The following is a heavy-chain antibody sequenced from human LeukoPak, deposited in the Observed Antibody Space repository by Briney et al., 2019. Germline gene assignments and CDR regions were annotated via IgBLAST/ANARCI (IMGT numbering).Heavy chain of an antibody. CDR3: ARDGVVVPAAMREEKYYYYYGMDV. Sequence: GASVRLSCEASGYTFSSYYMHWVRQAPGQGLEWVSRINRNGCDTSYAQKLQDRVTITRDKSTSTLYMELSSLRSEDTAVYYCARDGVVVPAAMREEKYYYYYGMDVWGKGTTVTVSS. D-gene: IGHD2-2*01. CDR1: GYTFSSYY. J-gene: IGHJ6*04. CDR2: INRNGCDT. V-gene: IGHV1-46*04.